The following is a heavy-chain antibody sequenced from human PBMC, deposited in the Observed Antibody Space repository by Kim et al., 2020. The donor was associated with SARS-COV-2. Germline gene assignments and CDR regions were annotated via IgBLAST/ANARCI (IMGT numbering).Heavy chain of an antibody. Sequence: YAQQFQDRVTITRDRSMSTAYMELSSLRSEDTAMYYCARSRRGYSYEFDYWGQGTLVIVSS. CDR3: ARSRRGYSYEFDY. J-gene: IGHJ4*02. V-gene: IGHV1-45*02. D-gene: IGHD5-18*01.